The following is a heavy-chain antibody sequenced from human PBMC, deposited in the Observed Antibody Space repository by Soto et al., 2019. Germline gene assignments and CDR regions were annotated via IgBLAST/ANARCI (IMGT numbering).Heavy chain of an antibody. CDR2: ISYDGSTK. CDR1: GFTFSSFS. Sequence: QVQLVESGGRVVQPGRSLRLSCAASGFTFSSFSLHWVRQAPGKGLEWLALISYDGSTKYNADSVKGRFTVSRDNSNNTLYLQLSSLRPEDTAVYYCARTTTVAGTPEFDYRGQGTLVTVSS. D-gene: IGHD6-19*01. CDR3: ARTTTVAGTPEFDY. V-gene: IGHV3-30-3*01. J-gene: IGHJ4*02.